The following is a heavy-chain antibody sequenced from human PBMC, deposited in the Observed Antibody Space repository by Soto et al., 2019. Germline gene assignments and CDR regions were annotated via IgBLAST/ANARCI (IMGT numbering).Heavy chain of an antibody. D-gene: IGHD6-13*01. CDR2: INAGNGNT. CDR3: ARDQEISSSWYVFLGHDTHPLVF. J-gene: IGHJ4*02. Sequence: ASVKVSCKASGYTFTSYAMHWVRQAPGQRLEWMGWINAGNGNTKYSQKFQGRVTITRDTSASTAYMELSSLRSEDTAVYYCARDQEISSSWYVFLGHDTHPLVFWGQGTLVTVSS. V-gene: IGHV1-3*01. CDR1: GYTFTSYA.